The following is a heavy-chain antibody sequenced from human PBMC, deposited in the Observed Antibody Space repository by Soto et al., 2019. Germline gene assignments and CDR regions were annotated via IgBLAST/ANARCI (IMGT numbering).Heavy chain of an antibody. V-gene: IGHV1-46*03. D-gene: IGHD4-17*01. CDR1: GYTFTSYY. CDR2: INPSGGST. J-gene: IGHJ4*02. Sequence: QVQLVQSGAEVKKPGASVKVSCKASGYTFTSYYMHWVRQAPGQGLVWMGIINPSGGSTSYAQKFQGRVTMTRDTSTSTVYMELSSLRSEDTAVYYCARVEGTTAADYWGQGTLVTVSS. CDR3: ARVEGTTAADY.